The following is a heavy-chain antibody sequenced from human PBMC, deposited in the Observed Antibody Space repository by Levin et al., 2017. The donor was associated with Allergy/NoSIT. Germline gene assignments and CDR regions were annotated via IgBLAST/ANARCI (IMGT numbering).Heavy chain of an antibody. J-gene: IGHJ5*02. CDR2: ISYDGSNK. CDR3: ARDPHGTIFGVVIIEEGWFDP. CDR1: GFTFSSYA. V-gene: IGHV3-30*04. Sequence: GGSLRLSCAASGFTFSSYAMHWVRQAPGKGLEWVAVISYDGSNKYYADSVKGRFTISRDNSKNTLYLQMNSLRAEDTAVYYCARDPHGTIFGVVIIEEGWFDPWGQGTLVTVSS. D-gene: IGHD3-3*01.